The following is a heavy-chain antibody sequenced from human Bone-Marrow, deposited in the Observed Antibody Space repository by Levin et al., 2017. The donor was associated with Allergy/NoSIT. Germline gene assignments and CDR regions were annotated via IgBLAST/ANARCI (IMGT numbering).Heavy chain of an antibody. CDR1: GFTFGSSV. D-gene: IGHD6-19*01. J-gene: IGHJ1*01. Sequence: GESLKISCATSGFTFGSSVMSWVRQAPGKGLEWVSSIRGSGGSTHYTDSVKGRFTISRDNSKNTLFLQMNSLRAEDTAVYYCAKVAHGYGTGWYGGDQNWGQGTLVTVSS. V-gene: IGHV3-23*01. CDR3: AKVAHGYGTGWYGGDQN. CDR2: IRGSGGST.